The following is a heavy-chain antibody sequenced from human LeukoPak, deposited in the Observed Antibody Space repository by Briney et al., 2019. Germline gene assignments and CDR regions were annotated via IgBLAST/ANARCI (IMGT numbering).Heavy chain of an antibody. V-gene: IGHV3-48*02. CDR2: ISSTSSTM. D-gene: IGHD3-3*01. Sequence: GGSLRLSCAASGFTFSSYSMNWVCQAPGKGLEWVSYISSTSSTMYYADSVKGRFTISRDNAKNSLYLQMNSLRDEDTAVYYCARESAYAFWYWGQGTLVAVSS. CDR3: ARESAYAFWY. CDR1: GFTFSSYS. J-gene: IGHJ4*02.